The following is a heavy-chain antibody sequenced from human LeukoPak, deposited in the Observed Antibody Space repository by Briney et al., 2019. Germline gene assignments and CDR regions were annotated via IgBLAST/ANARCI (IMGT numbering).Heavy chain of an antibody. J-gene: IGHJ4*02. CDR3: ARGTNYYYDSSGYYYLPEYYFDY. D-gene: IGHD3-22*01. CDR1: GGSVSSGSYY. CDR2: IYYSGST. Sequence: SETLSLTCTVSGGSVSSGSYYWSWIRQPPGKGLEWIGYIYYSGSTNYNPSLKSRVTISVDRSKDQFSLKLSSVTAADTAVYYCARGTNYYYDSSGYYYLPEYYFDYWGQGTLVTVSS. V-gene: IGHV4-61*01.